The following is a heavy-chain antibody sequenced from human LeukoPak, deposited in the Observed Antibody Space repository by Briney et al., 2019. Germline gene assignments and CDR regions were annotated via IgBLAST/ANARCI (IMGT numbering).Heavy chain of an antibody. CDR1: GYTFTSFH. CDR2: ISCYNGDT. J-gene: IGHJ4*02. Sequence: GASVKVSCKTSGYTFTSFHMHWVRQAPGQGLEWVGWISCYNGDTIYAQNVQGRVTMTTDASTRTAYIEVRNLRPDDTAMYYCARDPSNSSGYHAHFDSWGQGTLVTVSS. CDR3: ARDPSNSSGYHAHFDS. D-gene: IGHD3-22*01. V-gene: IGHV1-18*04.